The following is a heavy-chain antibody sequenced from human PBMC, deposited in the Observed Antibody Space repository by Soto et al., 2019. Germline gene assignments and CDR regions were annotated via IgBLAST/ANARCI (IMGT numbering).Heavy chain of an antibody. CDR3: ARVHFDWLSYYFDY. J-gene: IGHJ4*02. CDR2: IYSGGST. D-gene: IGHD3-9*01. Sequence: PGGSLRLSCAASGFTVSSNYMSWVRQAPGKGLEWVSVIYSGGSTYYAGSVKGRFTISRDNSKNTLYLQMNSLRAEDTAVYYCARVHFDWLSYYFDYWGQGTLVTVSS. CDR1: GFTVSSNY. V-gene: IGHV3-66*01.